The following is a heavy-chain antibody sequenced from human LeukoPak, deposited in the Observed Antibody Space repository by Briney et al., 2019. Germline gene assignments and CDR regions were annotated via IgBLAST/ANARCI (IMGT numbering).Heavy chain of an antibody. Sequence: EASVKVSCKASGGTFSSYAISWVRQAPGQGLEWMGGIIPIFGTANYAQKFQGRVTITADESTSTAYMELSSLRSEDTAVYYCARDAYCSGGSCYYPFDYWGQGTLVTVSS. CDR1: GGTFSSYA. D-gene: IGHD2-15*01. CDR3: ARDAYCSGGSCYYPFDY. V-gene: IGHV1-69*13. J-gene: IGHJ4*02. CDR2: IIPIFGTA.